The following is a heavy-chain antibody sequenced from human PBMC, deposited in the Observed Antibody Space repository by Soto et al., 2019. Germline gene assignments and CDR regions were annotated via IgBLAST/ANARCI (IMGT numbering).Heavy chain of an antibody. Sequence: PGGSLRLSCADSGGTVSSTYMGWVRQAPGKGLEWVSVIYSGGSTFYADSVKGRFTISRDNSKNTLYLHMNSLRAEDTAVYYCAKMYSGSSPLQYWGQGT. CDR2: IYSGGST. J-gene: IGHJ4*02. CDR1: GGTVSSTY. D-gene: IGHD1-26*01. V-gene: IGHV3-53*01. CDR3: AKMYSGSSPLQY.